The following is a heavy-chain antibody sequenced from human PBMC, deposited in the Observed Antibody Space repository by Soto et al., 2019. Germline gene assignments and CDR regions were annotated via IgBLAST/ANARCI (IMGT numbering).Heavy chain of an antibody. J-gene: IGHJ6*02. CDR3: ARHVPAAGYYYGMDG. CDR1: GGTFSSYA. Sequence: QVQLVQSGAEVKKPGSSVKVSCKASGGTFSSYAISWVRQAPGQGLEWMGGIIPIFGTATYAQKFQGRVTMTADESTSTAYMGLSSLRSEDTAVYYCARHVPAAGYYYGMDGWGQGTTVTVSS. V-gene: IGHV1-69*12. CDR2: IIPIFGTA. D-gene: IGHD2-2*01.